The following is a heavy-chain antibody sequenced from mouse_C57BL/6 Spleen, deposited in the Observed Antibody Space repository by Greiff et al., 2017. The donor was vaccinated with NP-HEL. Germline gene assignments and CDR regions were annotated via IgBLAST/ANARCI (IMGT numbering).Heavy chain of an antibody. CDR2: IHPNSGST. J-gene: IGHJ3*01. CDR3: ARGDYDYDLAY. V-gene: IGHV1-64*01. Sequence: VQLQQSGAELVKPGASVKLSCKASGYTFTSYWMHWVKQRPGQGLEWIGMIHPNSGSTNYNEKFKSKATLTVDKSSSTAYMQLSSLTSEDSAVYYCARGDYDYDLAYWGQGTLVTVSA. CDR1: GYTFTSYW. D-gene: IGHD2-4*01.